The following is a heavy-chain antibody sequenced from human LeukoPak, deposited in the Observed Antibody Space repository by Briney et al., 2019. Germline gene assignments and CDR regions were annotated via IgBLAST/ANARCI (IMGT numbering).Heavy chain of an antibody. D-gene: IGHD6-13*01. CDR3: ARYSSSWAWYFDY. Sequence: SETLSLTCTVSGGSISSYYWSCIRQPPGKALEWIGYIHYSGSTSYNPSLKSRVTISVDTSKSQFSLKLSSVTAADTAVYYCARYSSSWAWYFDYWGQGTLVTVSS. CDR2: IHYSGST. CDR1: GGSISSYY. J-gene: IGHJ4*02. V-gene: IGHV4-59*12.